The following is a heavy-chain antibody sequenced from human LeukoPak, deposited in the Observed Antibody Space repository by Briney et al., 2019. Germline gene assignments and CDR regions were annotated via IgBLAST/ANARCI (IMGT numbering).Heavy chain of an antibody. CDR1: GFSVSSNY. J-gene: IGHJ4*02. CDR2: TYSGGST. V-gene: IGHV3-53*01. CDR3: ARVGVYGGNVNDY. Sequence: GGSLRLSCAASGFSVSSNYMSWVRQAPGKGLEWVSVTYSGGSTYYADSVKGRFTISRDNSKNMVYLQMNGLRVEDTAVYYRARVGVYGGNVNDYWGQGTLLTVSS. D-gene: IGHD4-23*01.